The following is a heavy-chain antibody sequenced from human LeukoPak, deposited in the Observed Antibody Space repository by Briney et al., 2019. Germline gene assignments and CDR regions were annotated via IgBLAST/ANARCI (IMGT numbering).Heavy chain of an antibody. CDR2: INPSGGST. J-gene: IGHJ5*02. Sequence: ASVKVSCKASGYTFTSYYMHWVRQAPGQGLEWMGIINPSGGSTSYAQKFQGRVTMTRDTSTSTVYMELSSLRSDDTAVYYCAAKGLLSDWFDPWGQGTLVTVSS. CDR1: GYTFTSYY. D-gene: IGHD2/OR15-2a*01. CDR3: AAKGLLSDWFDP. V-gene: IGHV1-46*01.